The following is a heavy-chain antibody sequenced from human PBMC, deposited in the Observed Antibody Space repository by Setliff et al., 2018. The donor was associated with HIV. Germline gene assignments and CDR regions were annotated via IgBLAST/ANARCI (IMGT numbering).Heavy chain of an antibody. D-gene: IGHD6-19*01. V-gene: IGHV3-7*03. Sequence: GGSLRLSCAASGFTFSSYAMSWVRQAPGKGLEWVANINQDESQKYYVGSVKGRFTISRDNAKNTLYMQMNNLRAEDTAVYYCAKRGYVSAWYDEPVQFYQHMDVWGKGTTVTVSS. CDR1: GFTFSSYA. CDR3: AKRGYVSAWYDEPVQFYQHMDV. J-gene: IGHJ6*03. CDR2: INQDESQK.